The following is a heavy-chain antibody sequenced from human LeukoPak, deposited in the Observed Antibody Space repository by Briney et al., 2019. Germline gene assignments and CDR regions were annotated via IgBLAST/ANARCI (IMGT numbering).Heavy chain of an antibody. Sequence: GGSLRLSCAVSGFTFSSHAMTWVRQAPGKGLEWVSSISSSSTYIFYADSFQGRFTMSRDNAKKSLYLQMNSLRAEDTAVYYCARGGTAAATHLSFDYWGQGTLVTVSS. CDR3: ARGGTAAATHLSFDY. J-gene: IGHJ4*02. V-gene: IGHV3-21*01. D-gene: IGHD6-13*01. CDR2: ISSSSTYI. CDR1: GFTFSSHA.